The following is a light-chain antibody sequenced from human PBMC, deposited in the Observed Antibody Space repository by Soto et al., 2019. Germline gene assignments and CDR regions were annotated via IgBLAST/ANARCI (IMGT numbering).Light chain of an antibody. Sequence: SYELTQPPSVSVAPGKTATITCGGNNIGSESVHWYQQKPGQAPVLVIYYDSDRPSGIRERFSGSNSGNTATLTISRVEAGDEADYYCQVWDSSSAHPDWVFGGGTKLTVL. CDR2: YDS. CDR1: NIGSES. V-gene: IGLV3-21*04. J-gene: IGLJ3*02. CDR3: QVWDSSSAHPDWV.